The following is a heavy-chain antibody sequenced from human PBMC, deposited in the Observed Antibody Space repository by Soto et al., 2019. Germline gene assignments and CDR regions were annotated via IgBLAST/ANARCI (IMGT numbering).Heavy chain of an antibody. CDR3: ARDRGNSPDYFDY. CDR2: VYYSGRS. V-gene: IGHV4-30-4*01. Sequence: SETLSLTCTVSGGSFRSDAYYWSWIRQPPGKGLEWIGSVYYSGRSYYNPALESRITISMDTFKDQFSLKLSPANAAATAVYYCARDRGNSPDYFDYWGQGALVTAPQ. J-gene: IGHJ4*02. D-gene: IGHD2-21*02. CDR1: GGSFRSDAYY.